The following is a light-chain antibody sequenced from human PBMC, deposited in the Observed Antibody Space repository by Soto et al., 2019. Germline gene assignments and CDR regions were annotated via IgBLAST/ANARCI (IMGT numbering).Light chain of an antibody. CDR2: GGT. Sequence: ALQMTQSPSSLSASVGARVTITCRASQGISTALGWYQQKPGKAPKLLIYGGTTLQSGVPSRFSGSGSGTDCTLTISGLQPEEFPTYDCLQDYNSPRTFGQGKKGEVK. V-gene: IGKV1-6*01. J-gene: IGKJ1*01. CDR1: QGISTA. CDR3: LQDYNSPRT.